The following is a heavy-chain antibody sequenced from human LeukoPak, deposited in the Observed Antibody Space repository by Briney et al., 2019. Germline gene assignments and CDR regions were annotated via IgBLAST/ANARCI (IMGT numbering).Heavy chain of an antibody. J-gene: IGHJ3*02. CDR1: GFTFSSYA. D-gene: IGHD3-22*01. CDR3: AKPPYYYDSSGHI. V-gene: IGHV3-23*01. CDR2: ISGSGGST. Sequence: GGSLRLSCAASGFTFSSYAMSWVRQAPGKGLDWVSAISGSGGSTYYADSVKGRFTISRDNSKNTLYLQMNSLRAEDTAVYYCAKPPYYYDSSGHIWGQGTMVTVSS.